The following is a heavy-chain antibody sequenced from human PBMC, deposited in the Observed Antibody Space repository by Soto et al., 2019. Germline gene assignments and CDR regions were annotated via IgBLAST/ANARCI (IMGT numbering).Heavy chain of an antibody. CDR1: GFTFSSYG. CDR2: ISYDGSNK. Sequence: QPGGSLRLSCAASGFTFSSYGMHWVRQAPGKGLEWVAVISYDGSNKYYADSVKGRFTISRDNSKNTLYLQMNSLRAEDTAVYYCAKVVIPGRGYYYYGMDVWGQGTTVTVSS. D-gene: IGHD1-1*01. J-gene: IGHJ6*02. V-gene: IGHV3-30*18. CDR3: AKVVIPGRGYYYYGMDV.